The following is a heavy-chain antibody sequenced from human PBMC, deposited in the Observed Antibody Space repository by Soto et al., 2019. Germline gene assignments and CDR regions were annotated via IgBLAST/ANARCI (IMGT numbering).Heavy chain of an antibody. CDR2: ISYDGSNK. D-gene: IGHD1-26*01. J-gene: IGHJ5*02. CDR1: GFTFSSYA. V-gene: IGHV3-30-3*01. Sequence: QVQLVESGGGVVQPGRSLRLSCAASGFTFSSYAMHWVRQAPGKGLEWVAVISYDGSNKYYADSVKGRFTISRDNSKNTLYLQMNSLRAEDTAVYYCARGVGVTPINPLGQGTLVTVSS. CDR3: ARGVGVTPINP.